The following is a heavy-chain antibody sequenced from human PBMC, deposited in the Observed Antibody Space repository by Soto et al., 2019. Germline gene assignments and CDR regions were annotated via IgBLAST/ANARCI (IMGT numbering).Heavy chain of an antibody. CDR3: ARFIQGDYYSGMDV. CDR1: GYTFYSHS. D-gene: IGHD5-18*01. V-gene: IGHV1-18*01. CDR2: INADYGNT. Sequence: QAQLVQSGAEVRKPGASVKVSCKASGYTFYSHSISWVRQAPGQGLEWMGRINADYGNTQYAQKFRGRVTMTTDTSTTTVYMELTNLRSDDTAVYYCARFIQGDYYSGMDVWGQGTTVTVSS. J-gene: IGHJ6*02.